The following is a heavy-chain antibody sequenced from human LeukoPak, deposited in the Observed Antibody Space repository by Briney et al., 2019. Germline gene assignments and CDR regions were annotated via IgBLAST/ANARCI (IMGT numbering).Heavy chain of an antibody. V-gene: IGHV1-69*13. D-gene: IGHD5-24*01. CDR3: ARTFRRDGYNFFDY. CDR1: GGTFSSYA. CDR2: IIPIFGSS. Sequence: SVKVSCKTSGGTFSSYAINWVRQAPGQGLEWMGGIIPIFGSSNYAQKFQGRVTITADESTSTAYMELSSLRSEDTAVYYCARTFRRDGYNFFDYWGQGTLVTVSS. J-gene: IGHJ4*02.